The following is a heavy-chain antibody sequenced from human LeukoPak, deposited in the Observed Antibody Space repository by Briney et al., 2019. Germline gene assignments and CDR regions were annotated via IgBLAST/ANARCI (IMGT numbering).Heavy chain of an antibody. CDR1: GFTFSSYA. Sequence: PGGSLRLSCAASGFTFSSYAMSWVRQAPGKGLEWVSAISGSGGSTYYADSVKGRFTISRDNSKNTLYLQMNSLRAEDTAVYYCAKSYYYDSSGLLPFDYWGQGTLVTVSS. J-gene: IGHJ4*02. CDR2: ISGSGGST. D-gene: IGHD3-22*01. V-gene: IGHV3-23*01. CDR3: AKSYYYDSSGLLPFDY.